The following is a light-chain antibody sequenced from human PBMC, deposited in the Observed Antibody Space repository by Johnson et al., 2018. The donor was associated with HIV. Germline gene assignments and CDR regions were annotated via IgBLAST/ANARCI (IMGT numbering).Light chain of an antibody. CDR2: DNN. V-gene: IGLV1-51*01. Sequence: QSVLTQPPSVSAAPGQKVTISCSGSSSNIGNNYVSWYQQLPGTAPKLLIYDNNKRPSGIPDPFSGSKSGTSATLGITGLQTGDEADYYCGTWDSSLSAYVFGTGTKVTVL. CDR1: SSNIGNNY. CDR3: GTWDSSLSAYV. J-gene: IGLJ1*01.